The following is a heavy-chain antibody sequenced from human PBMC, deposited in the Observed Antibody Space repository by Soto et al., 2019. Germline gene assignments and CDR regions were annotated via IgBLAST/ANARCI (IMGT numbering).Heavy chain of an antibody. CDR1: GFRFNTNW. D-gene: IGHD3-10*01. CDR3: GRELSWSGRDY. V-gene: IGHV3-7*01. Sequence: EVQLVESGGGLVQPGGSLRLSCAASGFRFNTNWMSWVRQAPGKGVEWVANIKHDGSERNHVDSVRGRFTISIDNAKSSLYLQMNSLRVEDTAVYYCGRELSWSGRDYWGQGTVVIVSP. J-gene: IGHJ4*02. CDR2: IKHDGSER.